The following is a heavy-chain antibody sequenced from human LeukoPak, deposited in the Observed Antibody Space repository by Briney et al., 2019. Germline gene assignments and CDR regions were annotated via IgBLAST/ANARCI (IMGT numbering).Heavy chain of an antibody. Sequence: SETLSLTCTVSGGSISSSSYYWGWIRQPPGKGLEWIGSIYYSGSTNYNPSLKSRVTISVDTSKNQFSLKLSSVTAADTAVYYCASYPYYYGMTSGAKGPRSPSP. CDR2: IYYSGST. J-gene: IGHJ6*02. CDR3: ASYPYYYGMTS. V-gene: IGHV4-39*01. CDR1: GGSISSSSYY.